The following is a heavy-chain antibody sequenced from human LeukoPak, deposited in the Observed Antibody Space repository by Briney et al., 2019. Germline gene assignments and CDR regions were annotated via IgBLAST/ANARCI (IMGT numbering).Heavy chain of an antibody. J-gene: IGHJ6*03. D-gene: IGHD6-13*01. CDR3: AKEVRQQLAGLGYFYSYYMDV. Sequence: PGGSLRLSCAASGFTFSSYAMSWVRQAPGKGLEWVSAISGSGGRTYHTDSVKGRFTISRDNSKNTLYLQMNSLRGEDTAVYHCAKEVRQQLAGLGYFYSYYMDVWGKGTTVTVSS. V-gene: IGHV3-23*01. CDR2: ISGSGGRT. CDR1: GFTFSSYA.